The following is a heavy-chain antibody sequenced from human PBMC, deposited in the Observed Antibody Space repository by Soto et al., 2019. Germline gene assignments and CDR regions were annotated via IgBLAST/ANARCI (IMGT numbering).Heavy chain of an antibody. V-gene: IGHV4-59*01. CDR3: AREHGFSYGLNYFDP. D-gene: IGHD5-18*01. J-gene: IGHJ5*02. CDR1: GGSINNYC. Sequence: SETLSLTCTVSGGSINNYCWSWIRQPPGKGLEWIGYIYDSGSTNYNPSLKSRVTMSVDTSKNQFSLNLSSVTAADTAVYYCAREHGFSYGLNYFDPWGQGTLVTVSS. CDR2: IYDSGST.